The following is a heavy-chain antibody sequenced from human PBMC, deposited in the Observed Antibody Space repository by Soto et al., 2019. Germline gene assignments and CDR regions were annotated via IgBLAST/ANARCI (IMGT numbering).Heavy chain of an antibody. CDR2: ISFDGSER. Sequence: QVQLVESGGGVVQPGTSLILSCVVSGLTFRDSGMHWVRQAPGKGLEWVAVISFDGSERHYRDSVKGRCSISRDNSRKTLYLQMNSLRGDDSAVYYCANGKDGVSYYYGMDVWGHGSTVTVS. V-gene: IGHV3-30*18. D-gene: IGHD1-26*01. J-gene: IGHJ6*02. CDR1: GLTFRDSG. CDR3: ANGKDGVSYYYGMDV.